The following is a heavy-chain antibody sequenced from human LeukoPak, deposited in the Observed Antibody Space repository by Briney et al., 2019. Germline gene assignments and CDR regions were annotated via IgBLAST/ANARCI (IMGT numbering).Heavy chain of an antibody. D-gene: IGHD3-10*01. J-gene: IGHJ4*02. CDR2: ISSSSSYM. CDR3: ARDPSGGDY. CDR1: GFTFSSYN. Sequence: GGSLRVSCAASGFTFSSYNMNWVRQAPGKGLEWVSSISSSSSYMYYADSVKGRFTISRDNAKNSLYLQMNSLRAEDTAVYYCARDPSGGDYWGQGTLVTVSS. V-gene: IGHV3-21*01.